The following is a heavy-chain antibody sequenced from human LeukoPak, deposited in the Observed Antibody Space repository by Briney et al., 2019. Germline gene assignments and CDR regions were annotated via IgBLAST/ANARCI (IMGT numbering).Heavy chain of an antibody. V-gene: IGHV3-48*03. D-gene: IGHD6-19*01. Sequence: GGPLRLSCAASGFSCSSYDMNWGRQAPGKGLEWVSYISSSGSTIYYADSVKGRFTISRDNAKNSLYLQMNSLRAEDTAIYYCARDHQEAGNYFDYWGQRTMAADSS. CDR2: ISSSGSTI. CDR3: ARDHQEAGNYFDY. CDR1: GFSCSSYD. J-gene: IGHJ4*02.